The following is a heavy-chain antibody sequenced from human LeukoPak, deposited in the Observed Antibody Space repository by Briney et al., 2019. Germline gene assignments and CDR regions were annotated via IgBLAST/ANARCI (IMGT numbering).Heavy chain of an antibody. CDR2: IFYTGTT. J-gene: IGHJ4*02. V-gene: IGHV4-59*08. D-gene: IGHD2-21*02. CDR1: GGSVSGYY. CDR3: ARHDVVPVIRRGFDF. Sequence: PSETLSLTCTVSGGSVSGYYWSWIRQSPGKGLEWIGYIFYTGTTPYSPSLRGRVTMSVDTSENQFSLKLSSVTAADTAMYYCARHDVVPVIRRGFDFWGQGTLVTVSS.